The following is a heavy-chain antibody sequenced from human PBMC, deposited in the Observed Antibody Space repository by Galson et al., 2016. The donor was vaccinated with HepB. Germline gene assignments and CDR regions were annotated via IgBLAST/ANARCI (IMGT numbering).Heavy chain of an antibody. CDR3: ASCSSWYGRCAFDI. J-gene: IGHJ3*02. CDR2: IYSGGTT. Sequence: SLRLSCAASGFTVSSNYMSWVRQAPGKGLEWVSAIYSGGTTKYADSVKDRFTISRDNSKNSLYLQMNSLRAEDTAVYYCASCSSWYGRCAFDIWGQGTMVTVSS. D-gene: IGHD6-13*01. CDR1: GFTVSSNY. V-gene: IGHV3-66*01.